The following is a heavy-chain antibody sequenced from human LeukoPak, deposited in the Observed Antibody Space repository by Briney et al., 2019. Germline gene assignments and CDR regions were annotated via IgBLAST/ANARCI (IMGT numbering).Heavy chain of an antibody. D-gene: IGHD6-19*01. J-gene: IGHJ4*02. Sequence: GGSLRLSCTASGFTFSDYAMSWVRQAPGKGLEWVAVISYDGSNKYYADSVKGRFTISRDNSKNTLYLQMNSLRAEDTAVYYCARAYSSGIDYWGQGTLVTVSS. CDR1: GFTFSDYA. CDR2: ISYDGSNK. V-gene: IGHV3-30-3*01. CDR3: ARAYSSGIDY.